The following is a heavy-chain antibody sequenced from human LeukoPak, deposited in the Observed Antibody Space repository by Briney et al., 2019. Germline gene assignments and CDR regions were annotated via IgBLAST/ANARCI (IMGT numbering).Heavy chain of an antibody. CDR1: GYTFTSYD. Sequence: ASVKVSCKASGYTFTSYDINWVRQATGQGLEWMGWMNPNSGNTGYAQKFQGRVTITADESMSTAYMELSSLRSEDTAVYYCARSGIAAAGTFDYWGQGTLVTVSS. J-gene: IGHJ4*02. CDR2: MNPNSGNT. V-gene: IGHV1-8*01. D-gene: IGHD6-13*01. CDR3: ARSGIAAAGTFDY.